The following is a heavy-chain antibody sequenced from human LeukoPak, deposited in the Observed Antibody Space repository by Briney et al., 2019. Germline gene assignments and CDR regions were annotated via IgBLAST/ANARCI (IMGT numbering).Heavy chain of an antibody. J-gene: IGHJ4*02. Sequence: SETXSLTCTVSGGSISSYYWSWIRQPPGKGLEWIGYIYYSGSTNYNPSLKSRVTISVDTSKNQFSLKLSSVTAADTAVYYCASHADYGGNSLGYWGQGTLVTVSS. V-gene: IGHV4-59*08. CDR1: GGSISSYY. D-gene: IGHD4-23*01. CDR3: ASHADYGGNSLGY. CDR2: IYYSGST.